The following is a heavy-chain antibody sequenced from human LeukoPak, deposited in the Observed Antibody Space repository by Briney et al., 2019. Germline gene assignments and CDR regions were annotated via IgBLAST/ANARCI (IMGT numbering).Heavy chain of an antibody. CDR1: GFTFSSYE. D-gene: IGHD1-26*01. Sequence: TGGSLRLSCAASGFTFSSYEMNWVRQAPGKGLEWVSYISSSGSTIYYADSVKGRFTISRDNAKNSLYLQMNSLRAEDTAVYYCAREGGGSYYFDYWGQGTLVTVSS. V-gene: IGHV3-48*03. CDR3: AREGGGSYYFDY. J-gene: IGHJ4*02. CDR2: ISSSGSTI.